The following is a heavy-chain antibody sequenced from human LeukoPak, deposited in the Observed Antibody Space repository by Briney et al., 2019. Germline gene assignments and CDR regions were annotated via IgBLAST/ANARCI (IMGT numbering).Heavy chain of an antibody. D-gene: IGHD3-10*01. CDR3: ARVKMVRGVMPLPYYMDV. CDR2: INSDGRST. J-gene: IGHJ6*03. Sequence: GGSLRLSCAASGFTFSSYWMHWVRQAPGKGLVWVSRINSDGRSTSYADSVKGRFTISRDNAKNTLYLQMNSLRAEDTAVYYCARVKMVRGVMPLPYYMDVWGKGTTVTISS. V-gene: IGHV3-74*01. CDR1: GFTFSSYW.